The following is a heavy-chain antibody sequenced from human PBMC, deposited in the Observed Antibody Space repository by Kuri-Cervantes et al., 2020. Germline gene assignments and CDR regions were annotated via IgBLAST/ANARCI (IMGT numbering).Heavy chain of an antibody. CDR3: ARGSRGGYRCWKCYLDD. CDR2: INPNSGST. V-gene: IGHV1-2*02. J-gene: IGHJ4*02. CDR1: GYTFTGYY. Sequence: ASVKVSCKASGYTFTGYYMHWVRQAPGQGLEWMGWINPNSGSTNYAQKLQGRATMTTDTSISTAYMELSSLRSDDTAVYYCARGSRGGYRCWKCYLDDWGKGTLVTVSS. D-gene: IGHD1-1*01.